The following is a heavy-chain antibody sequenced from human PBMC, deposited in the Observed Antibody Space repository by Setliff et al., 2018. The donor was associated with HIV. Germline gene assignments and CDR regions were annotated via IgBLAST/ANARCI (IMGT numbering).Heavy chain of an antibody. V-gene: IGHV4-39*01. CDR1: GGSISSSSYY. J-gene: IGHJ4*02. CDR2: IYYSGSI. CDR3: ASLTTDRFLEWLFVY. Sequence: SETLSLTCTVSGGSISSSSYYWGWIRQPPGKGLEWIGSIYYSGSIYYNPSLKTRVTIPVDTSKNQFSLKLSSVTAADTAVYYCASLTTDRFLEWLFVYWGQGTLVTVSS. D-gene: IGHD3-3*01.